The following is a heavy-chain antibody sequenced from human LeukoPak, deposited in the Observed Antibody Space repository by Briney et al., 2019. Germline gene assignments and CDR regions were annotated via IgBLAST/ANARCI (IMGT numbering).Heavy chain of an antibody. V-gene: IGHV4-59*01. J-gene: IGHJ4*02. CDR1: GDSINRNY. CDR3: ASLLGGCPGGRCRAHFDY. Sequence: SETLSLTCSVSGDSINRNYWSWMRQPPGKGLEWIGYIYYGGSTNYNPSLKSRVSMSVDTSKNQFSLNLSSVTAADTAVYHCASLLGGCPGGRCRAHFDYWGQGTLVTVSS. D-gene: IGHD2-15*01. CDR2: IYYGGST.